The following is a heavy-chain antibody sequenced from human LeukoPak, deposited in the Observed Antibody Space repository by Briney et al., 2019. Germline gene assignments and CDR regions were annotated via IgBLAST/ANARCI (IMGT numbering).Heavy chain of an antibody. CDR2: INHSGST. V-gene: IGHV4-34*01. D-gene: IGHD5-18*01. J-gene: IGHJ4*02. CDR1: GFTFSNAW. CDR3: ARDTAMAYFDY. Sequence: GSLRLSCAASGFTFSNAWMSWVRQPPGKGLEWIGEINHSGSTNYNPSLKSRVTISVDTSKNQFSLKLSSVTAADTAVYYCARDTAMAYFDYWGQGTLVTVSS.